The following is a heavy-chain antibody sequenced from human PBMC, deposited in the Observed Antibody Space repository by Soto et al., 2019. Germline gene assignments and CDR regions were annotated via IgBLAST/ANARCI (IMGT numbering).Heavy chain of an antibody. CDR3: ARADAYTSAWYGTLYYYYGMDV. CDR1: GGSISGSSYY. D-gene: IGHD6-19*01. CDR2: IYYSGST. V-gene: IGHV4-39*01. J-gene: IGHJ6*02. Sequence: SETLSLTCTVSGGSISGSSYYWGWIRQPPGKGLEWIGSIYYSGSTYYNPSLKSRVTISVDTSKNQFSLKLSSVTAADTAVYYCARADAYTSAWYGTLYYYYGMDVWGQGTTVT.